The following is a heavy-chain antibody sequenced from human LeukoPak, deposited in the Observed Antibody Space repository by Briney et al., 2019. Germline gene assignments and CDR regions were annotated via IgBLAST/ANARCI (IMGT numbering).Heavy chain of an antibody. CDR1: GFTFSSYS. Sequence: GGSLRLSCAASGFTFSSYSMNWVRQAPGKGLEWVSSISSSSSYIYYADSVKGRFTISRDNAKNSLYLQMNSLRAEDTAVYYCARDTAITFGASSAGFDPWGQGTLVTVSS. V-gene: IGHV3-21*01. CDR3: ARDTAITFGASSAGFDP. CDR2: ISSSSSYI. J-gene: IGHJ5*02. D-gene: IGHD3-16*01.